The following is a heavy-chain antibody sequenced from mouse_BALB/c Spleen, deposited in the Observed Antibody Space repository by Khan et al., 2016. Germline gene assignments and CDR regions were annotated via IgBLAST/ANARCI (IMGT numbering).Heavy chain of an antibody. CDR2: INPFNDGT. CDR1: GYTFSSYV. D-gene: IGHD1-1*01. CDR3: TRLTFLGYFDV. J-gene: IGHJ1*01. V-gene: IGHV1S136*01. Sequence: VQLQQPGPELVKPGASVKMSCKASGYTFSSYVIHWVKQKPGQGLDWIGYINPFNDGTKFNEKFKGTATLTSDKSSSTAYMELSSLTSEDSAVYYCTRLTFLGYFDVWGAGTTVTVSS.